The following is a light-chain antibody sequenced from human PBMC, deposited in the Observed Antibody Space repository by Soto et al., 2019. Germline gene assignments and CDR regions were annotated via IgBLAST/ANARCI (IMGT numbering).Light chain of an antibody. CDR2: DAS. Sequence: DIQMTQSPSSLSASVGDRVTITCRASHDITSYLNWYQHKPGKAPKLLIYDASILEAGVPSRFSGSGSGTDFNFTISSLQPEAVATYYCQKCDYLPIFGPGTTVDFK. V-gene: IGKV1-33*01. CDR1: HDITSY. J-gene: IGKJ3*01. CDR3: QKCDYLPI.